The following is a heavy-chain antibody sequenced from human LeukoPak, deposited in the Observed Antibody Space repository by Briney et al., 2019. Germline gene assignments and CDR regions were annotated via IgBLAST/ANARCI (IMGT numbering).Heavy chain of an antibody. CDR3: ARHCSSTSCYLDV. CDR2: IDPSDSYT. V-gene: IGHV5-10-1*01. J-gene: IGHJ6*02. Sequence: PGESLRISFKASGXSLTTYWISWVRQLPGKGLEWMGTIDPSDSYTNYSPSFRGHVTLSADKSISTAYLQWTSLKASDIAMYYCARHCSSTSCYLDVWGQGTTVTVSS. D-gene: IGHD2-2*01. CDR1: GXSLTTYW.